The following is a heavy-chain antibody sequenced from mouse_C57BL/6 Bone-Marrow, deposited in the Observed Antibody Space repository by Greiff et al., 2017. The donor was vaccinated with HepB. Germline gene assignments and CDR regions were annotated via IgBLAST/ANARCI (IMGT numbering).Heavy chain of an antibody. CDR1: GFTFSDYY. D-gene: IGHD2-10*02. CDR2: INYDGSST. V-gene: IGHV5-16*01. CDR3: ARDKGYGNADYYAMDY. J-gene: IGHJ4*01. Sequence: EVQRVESEGGLVQPGSSMKLSCTASGFTFSDYYMAWVRQVPEKGLEWVANINYDGSSTYYLDSLKSRFIISRDNAKNILYLQMSSLKSEDTATYYCARDKGYGNADYYAMDYWGQGTSVTVSS.